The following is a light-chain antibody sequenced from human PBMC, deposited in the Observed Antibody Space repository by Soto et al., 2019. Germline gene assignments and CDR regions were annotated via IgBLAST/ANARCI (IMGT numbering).Light chain of an antibody. Sequence: EIVLTQSPGTLSLSPGETATLSCRASQSLTTRYLAWYQQKPGQAPRLLIYAASTRATGTPVRFSGSGSGTDFTLTISSLEPEDFAVYFCQQYASSVLYTVGQGTKLEIK. CDR2: AAS. CDR3: QQYASSVLYT. J-gene: IGKJ2*01. CDR1: QSLTTRY. V-gene: IGKV3-20*01.